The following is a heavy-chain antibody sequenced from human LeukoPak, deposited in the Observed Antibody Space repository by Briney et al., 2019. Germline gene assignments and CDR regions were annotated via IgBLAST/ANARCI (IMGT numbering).Heavy chain of an antibody. D-gene: IGHD3-3*01. CDR3: ARLGGDFWSDFYGMDV. J-gene: IGHJ6*02. V-gene: IGHV4-39*01. CDR1: GFTFSSYA. Sequence: GSLRLSCAVSGFTFSSYAMTWVRQPPGKGLEWIGSIYYSGSTYYNPSLKSRVTISVDTSKNQFSLKLSSVTAADTAVYYCARLGGDFWSDFYGMDVWGQGTTVTVSS. CDR2: IYYSGST.